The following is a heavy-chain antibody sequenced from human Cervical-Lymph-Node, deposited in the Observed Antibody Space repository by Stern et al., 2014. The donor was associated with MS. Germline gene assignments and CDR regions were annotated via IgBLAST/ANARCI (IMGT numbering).Heavy chain of an antibody. Sequence: QVQLQQWGAGLLKPSETLSLTCAVYGGSLNAYYWSWIRQPPGKGLEWIGEVNHGGSTNYNPSLNGRVTISTGTSPNQVSLNLSSVTAADTAVYYCALSVGLAIDYWGQGALVTVSS. D-gene: IGHD2-15*01. CDR1: GGSLNAYY. CDR3: ALSVGLAIDY. CDR2: VNHGGST. V-gene: IGHV4-34*01. J-gene: IGHJ4*02.